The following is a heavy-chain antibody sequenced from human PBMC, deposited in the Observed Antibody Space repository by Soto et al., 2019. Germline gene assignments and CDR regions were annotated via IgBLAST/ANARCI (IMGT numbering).Heavy chain of an antibody. Sequence: PSETLSLTCGVYRGSFSVFYWSWVRQTPGGGLEWIGEINHSGTTNYNPSFQNRVTISVDKSTNNFSLKMTSVTAADAAVYYCARGRGYVYGSNFYGLDVWGQGTTVTVSS. CDR3: ARGRGYVYGSNFYGLDV. V-gene: IGHV4-34*01. CDR2: INHSGTT. J-gene: IGHJ6*02. CDR1: RGSFSVFY. D-gene: IGHD6-25*01.